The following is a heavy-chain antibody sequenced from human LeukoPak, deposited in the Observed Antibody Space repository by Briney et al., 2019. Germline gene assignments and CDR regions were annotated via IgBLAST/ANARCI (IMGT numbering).Heavy chain of an antibody. V-gene: IGHV3-7*01. CDR3: ANIKDTGTYYFDH. CDR2: TKQDGSEK. D-gene: IGHD3-10*01. J-gene: IGHJ4*02. CDR1: GFTFSRYW. Sequence: GGSLRLSCAASGFTFSRYWMSWVRQPPGKGLEWVANTKQDGSEKFYVESVKGRFTVSRDNARNSLYLQMNSLRAEDTAVYYCANIKDTGTYYFDHWGQGTLVTVSS.